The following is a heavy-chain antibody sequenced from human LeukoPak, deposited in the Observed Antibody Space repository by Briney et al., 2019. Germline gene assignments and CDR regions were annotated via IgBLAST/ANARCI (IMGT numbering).Heavy chain of an antibody. CDR1: GFTFNDYY. D-gene: IGHD3-10*01. V-gene: IGHV3-11*01. CDR2: ISSSGSTV. J-gene: IGHJ4*02. Sequence: GGSLRLSCAASGFTFNDYYMGWIRQAPGKGLEWISYISSSGSTVYFADSLKGRFTISRDNAKNSLYLVMNNLRAADTAVYYCARRGFGENFDYWGQGTLVTVSS. CDR3: ARRGFGENFDY.